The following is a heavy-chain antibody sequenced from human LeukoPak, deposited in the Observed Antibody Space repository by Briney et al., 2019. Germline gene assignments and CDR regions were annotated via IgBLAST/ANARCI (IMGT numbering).Heavy chain of an antibody. D-gene: IGHD6-13*01. CDR2: ISSSGTI. Sequence: GGSLRLSCAASGFTFSSYSMNWVRQAPGKGLEWVSYISSSGTIYYAASVKGRFTISRDNAKNSLYLQMNSLRAADTAVYYCARVDSSRGSFDYWGQGTLVTVSS. CDR3: ARVDSSRGSFDY. V-gene: IGHV3-48*01. CDR1: GFTFSSYS. J-gene: IGHJ4*02.